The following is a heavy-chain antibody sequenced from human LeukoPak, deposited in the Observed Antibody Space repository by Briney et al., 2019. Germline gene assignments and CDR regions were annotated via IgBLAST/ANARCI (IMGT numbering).Heavy chain of an antibody. CDR2: ITGSGGNT. V-gene: IGHV3-23*01. D-gene: IGHD6-19*01. Sequence: GGSLRLSCAASGFNFTIYAMNWARQAPGKGLEWVSGITGSGGNTDYADSVKGRFTISRDNSKNTVCLQMNGLRAEDTAVYYCAKDRVPVTGRTGGLDYWGQGTLVTVSS. J-gene: IGHJ4*02. CDR3: AKDRVPVTGRTGGLDY. CDR1: GFNFTIYA.